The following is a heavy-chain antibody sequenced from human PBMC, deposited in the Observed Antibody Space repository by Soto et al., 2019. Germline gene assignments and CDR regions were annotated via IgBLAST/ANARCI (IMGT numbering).Heavy chain of an antibody. Sequence: SETLSLTCAVYGGSFSGYYWSWIRQPPGKGLEWIGEINHSGSTNYSPSLKSRVTISVDTSKNQFSLKLSSVTAADTAVYYCAASGLGPFDPWGQGTLVTVSS. CDR1: GGSFSGYY. D-gene: IGHD2-15*01. J-gene: IGHJ5*02. V-gene: IGHV4-34*01. CDR2: INHSGST. CDR3: AASGLGPFDP.